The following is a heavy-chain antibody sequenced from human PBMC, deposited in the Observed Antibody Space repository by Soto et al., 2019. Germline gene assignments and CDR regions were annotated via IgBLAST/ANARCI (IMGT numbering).Heavy chain of an antibody. CDR3: FRVNAVSSQFYIGMDV. CDR2: IFSDNER. V-gene: IGHV2-26*01. CDR1: GFSLTTGRMG. J-gene: IGHJ6*02. D-gene: IGHD1-1*01. Sequence: QVTLKESGPVLVKPTETLMLTCTVSGFSLTTGRMGVSWIRQSPGKALEWLAHIFSDNERTYSTSMQGRLTISKDSSGSQVVLSMTQMDPLASGTYYCFRVNAVSSQFYIGMDVWGQVTTVTVSS.